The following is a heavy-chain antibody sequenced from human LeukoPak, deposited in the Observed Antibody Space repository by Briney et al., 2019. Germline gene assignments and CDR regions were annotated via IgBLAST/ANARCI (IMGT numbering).Heavy chain of an antibody. Sequence: SETLSLTCAVSGVSGGSISSSNYWSWVRQPPGKGLEWIGEIYHSGSTNYNPSLKSRVTISVDKSKNQFSLKLNSVTAADTAVYYCARRKRYCSGGSCSSLFDYWGQGNLVTVSS. CDR1: GGSISSSNY. CDR3: ARRKRYCSGGSCSSLFDY. J-gene: IGHJ4*02. D-gene: IGHD2-15*01. CDR2: IYHSGST. V-gene: IGHV4-4*02.